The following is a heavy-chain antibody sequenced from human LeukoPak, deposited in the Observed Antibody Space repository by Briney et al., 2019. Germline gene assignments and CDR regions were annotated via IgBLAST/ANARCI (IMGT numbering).Heavy chain of an antibody. V-gene: IGHV4-59*01. CDR2: IHYSGIT. CDR1: AGSISGYY. Sequence: PSETLSLTCTVFAGSISGYYWSWIRQPPGKGLEWIGYIHYSGITNYNPSLKSRVSISLDTSKNQFSLKLSSVTAADTAVYYCARRGGSGRSFDSWGQGTLVTVSS. CDR3: ARRGGSGRSFDS. J-gene: IGHJ4*02. D-gene: IGHD3-10*01.